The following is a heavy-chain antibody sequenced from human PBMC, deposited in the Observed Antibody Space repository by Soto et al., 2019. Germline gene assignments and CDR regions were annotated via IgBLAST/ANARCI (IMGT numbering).Heavy chain of an antibody. J-gene: IGHJ5*02. CDR3: AREWTPRGYYDSSGYYEKTGNWFDP. V-gene: IGHV1-69*13. Sequence: SVKVSCKASGGTFSSYAISWVRQAPGQGLEWVGGIIPIFGTANYAQKFQGRVTITADESTSTAYMELSSLRSEDTAVYYCAREWTPRGYYDSSGYYEKTGNWFDPWGQGTLVTVSS. CDR2: IIPIFGTA. CDR1: GGTFSSYA. D-gene: IGHD3-22*01.